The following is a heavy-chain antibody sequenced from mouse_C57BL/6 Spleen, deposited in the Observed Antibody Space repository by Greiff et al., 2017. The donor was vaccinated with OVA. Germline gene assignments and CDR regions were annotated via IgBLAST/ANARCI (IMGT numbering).Heavy chain of an antibody. V-gene: IGHV5-6*01. CDR3: ARPPPTTVVADWYFDV. D-gene: IGHD1-1*01. CDR2: ISSGGSNT. Sequence: DVQLVESGGDLVKPGGSLKLSCAASGFTFSSYGMSWVRQTPDKRLEWVATISSGGSNTYYPDSVKGRFTLSRDNAKNTLYLQMSRLQSEDTAMWYSARPPPTTVVADWYFDVWGTGTTVTVSS. CDR1: GFTFSSYG. J-gene: IGHJ1*03.